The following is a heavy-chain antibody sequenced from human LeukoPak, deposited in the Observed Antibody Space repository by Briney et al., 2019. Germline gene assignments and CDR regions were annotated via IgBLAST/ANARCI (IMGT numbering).Heavy chain of an antibody. D-gene: IGHD6-13*01. CDR1: GGSISSHF. J-gene: IGHJ4*02. V-gene: IGHV4-4*07. Sequence: SETLSLTCTVSGGSISSHFWGWIRQPAGKGLEWIGRVYASGTTNYSPSLRSRVTMSVDTSKNQFSLRLNSVTAADTAVYYCARDRMAAAGNAYTKLYFDYWGQGTLVTVSS. CDR2: VYASGTT. CDR3: ARDRMAAAGNAYTKLYFDY.